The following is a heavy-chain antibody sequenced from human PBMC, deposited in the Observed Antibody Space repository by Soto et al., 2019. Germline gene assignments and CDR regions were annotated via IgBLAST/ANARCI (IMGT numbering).Heavy chain of an antibody. CDR2: ISAYNGNT. Sequence: QVQLVQSGAEVKKPGASVKVSCKASGYTFTSYGISWVRQAPGQGLEWMGWISAYNGNTNYAQKLQGRDTMTTDTSTSTAYMELRSLRADDTAVYYCARGGYCSSTSCYRYYYYYGMDVWGQGTTVTVSS. CDR1: GYTFTSYG. D-gene: IGHD2-2*01. V-gene: IGHV1-18*01. CDR3: ARGGYCSSTSCYRYYYYYGMDV. J-gene: IGHJ6*02.